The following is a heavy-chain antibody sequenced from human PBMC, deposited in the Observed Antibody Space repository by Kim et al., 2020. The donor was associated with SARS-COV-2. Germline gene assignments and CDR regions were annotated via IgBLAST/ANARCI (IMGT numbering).Heavy chain of an antibody. CDR3: ARDGPDYGDDAVPTKAFDY. J-gene: IGHJ4*02. Sequence: GRFTSSRDNAKNSLYLQMNSLGAEDTAVYYCARDGPDYGDDAVPTKAFDYWGQGTLVTVSS. V-gene: IGHV3-11*01. D-gene: IGHD4-17*01.